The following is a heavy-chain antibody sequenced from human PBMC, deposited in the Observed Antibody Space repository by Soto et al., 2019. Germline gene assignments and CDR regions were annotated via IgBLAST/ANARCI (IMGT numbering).Heavy chain of an antibody. Sequence: QVQLVESGGGVVQPGRSLRLSCAASGFTFSSYGMHWVRQAPGKGLEWVAVISYDGSNKYYADSVKGRFTISRDNSKNTLYLQMNSLRAEDTAVYYCAKDISNWNNAYFDYWGQGTLVTVSS. J-gene: IGHJ4*02. CDR1: GFTFSSYG. CDR2: ISYDGSNK. CDR3: AKDISNWNNAYFDY. D-gene: IGHD1-20*01. V-gene: IGHV3-30*18.